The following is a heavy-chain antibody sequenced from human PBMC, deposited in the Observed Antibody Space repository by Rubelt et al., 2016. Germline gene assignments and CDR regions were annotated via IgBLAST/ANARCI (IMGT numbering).Heavy chain of an antibody. D-gene: IGHD6-19*01. CDR1: GYTFTSYA. CDR2: IHAGNGNT. V-gene: IGHV1-3*01. CDR3: ARDRTWLVPGLDAFDI. J-gene: IGHJ3*02. Sequence: QVQLVQSGAEVKKPGASVKVSCKASGYTFTSYAMHWVRQAPGQRLEWMGWIHAGNGNTKYSQKLQGRVTMTTDTSTSTAYMELRSLRSDDTAVYYCARDRTWLVPGLDAFDIWGQGTMVTVSS.